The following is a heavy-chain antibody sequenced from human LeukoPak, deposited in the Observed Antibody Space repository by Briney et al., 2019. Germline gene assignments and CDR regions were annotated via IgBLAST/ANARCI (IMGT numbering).Heavy chain of an antibody. Sequence: PAETQPITPSVCAFLICGNCGVWNRQAPGKGLEWIGYMYYSRSNNYNPSLKSRVTISVDTSKNHCPKTLSCVTAAEKAEYYCPGRVGTTVPPGDYYFHMDGWGTGTTVTVS. J-gene: IGHJ6*03. D-gene: IGHD4-17*01. CDR3: PGRVGTTVPPGDYYFHMDG. CDR1: AFLICGNC. CDR2: MYYSRSN. V-gene: IGHV4-59*01.